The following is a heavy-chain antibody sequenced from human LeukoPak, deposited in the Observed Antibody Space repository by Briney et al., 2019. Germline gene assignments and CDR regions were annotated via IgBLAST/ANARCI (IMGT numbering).Heavy chain of an antibody. J-gene: IGHJ4*02. CDR2: IYSIPAGETT. CDR1: VFTFSNAW. D-gene: IGHD6-13*01. V-gene: IGHV3-15*01. CDR3: TTVLSIAAAGM. Sequence: GGSLRLSCAASVFTFSNAWMTWVRQAPGKGLEWIGRIYSIPAGETTDYAAPVKGRFTISRDDSKNTLYLQMNSLKTEDTAVYYCTTVLSIAAAGMWGQGTLVTVSS.